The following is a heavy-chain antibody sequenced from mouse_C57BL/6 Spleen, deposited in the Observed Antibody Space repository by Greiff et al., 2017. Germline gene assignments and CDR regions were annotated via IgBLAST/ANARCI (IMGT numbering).Heavy chain of an antibody. J-gene: IGHJ1*03. CDR1: GYTFTSYW. CDR3: ARYRPIGSSYWYFDV. V-gene: IGHV1-50*01. CDR2: IDPSDSYT. D-gene: IGHD1-1*01. Sequence: QVQLQQPGAELVKPGASVKLSCKASGYTFTSYWMQWVKQRPGQGLEWIGEIDPSDSYTNYNQKFKGKATLTVDTSSSTAYMQLSSLTSEDSAVYYCARYRPIGSSYWYFDVWGTGTTVTVSS.